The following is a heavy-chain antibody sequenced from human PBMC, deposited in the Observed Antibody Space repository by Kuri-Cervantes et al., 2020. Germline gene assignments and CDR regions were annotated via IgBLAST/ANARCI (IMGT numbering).Heavy chain of an antibody. CDR1: GYTFTGYY. Sequence: ASVKVSCKASGYTFTGYYMHWVRQAPGQGLEWMGWINPNSGGTNYAQKFQGRVTMTRNTSISTAYMELSSLRSEDTAVYYCASWRGYYCYGMDVWGQGTTVTVSS. V-gene: IGHV1-2*02. D-gene: IGHD3-10*01. CDR2: INPNSGGT. J-gene: IGHJ6*02. CDR3: ASWRGYYCYGMDV.